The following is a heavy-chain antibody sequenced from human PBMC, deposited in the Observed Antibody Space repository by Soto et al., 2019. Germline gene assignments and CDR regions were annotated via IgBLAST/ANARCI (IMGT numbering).Heavy chain of an antibody. Sequence: PSETLSLTCTVSGGSISSSSYYWGWIRQPPGKGLEWIGSIYYSGSTYYNPSLKSRVTISVDTSKNQFSLKLSSVTAADTAVYYCARRGYSGYGLGWFDPWGQGTLVTVSS. D-gene: IGHD5-12*01. CDR3: ARRGYSGYGLGWFDP. J-gene: IGHJ5*02. V-gene: IGHV4-39*01. CDR2: IYYSGST. CDR1: GGSISSSSYY.